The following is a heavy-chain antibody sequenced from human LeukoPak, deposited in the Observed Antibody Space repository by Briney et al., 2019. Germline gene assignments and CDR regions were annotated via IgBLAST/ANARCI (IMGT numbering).Heavy chain of an antibody. Sequence: PGGSLRLSCAASGFTFSSYGMHWVRQAPGKGLEWVAFIRYDGSNKYYADSVKGRFTISIDNSRNTLYLQINILRAEDTAVYHCAKDLNDYGEYGLDYWGQGTPVTVSS. CDR1: GFTFSSYG. J-gene: IGHJ4*02. D-gene: IGHD4-17*01. V-gene: IGHV3-30*02. CDR3: AKDLNDYGEYGLDY. CDR2: IRYDGSNK.